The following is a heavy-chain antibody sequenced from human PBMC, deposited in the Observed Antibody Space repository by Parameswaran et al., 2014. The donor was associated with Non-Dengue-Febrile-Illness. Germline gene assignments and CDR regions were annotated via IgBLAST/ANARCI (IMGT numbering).Heavy chain of an antibody. CDR2: IYYSGST. V-gene: IGHV4-59*08. J-gene: IGHJ6*02. Sequence: RWIRQPPGKGLEWIGYIYYSGSTNYNPSLKSRVTISVDTSKNQFSPKLSSVTAADTAVYYCARHAGALGGPTYYYGMDVWGQGTTVTVSS. D-gene: IGHD2-15*01. CDR3: ARHAGALGGPTYYYGMDV.